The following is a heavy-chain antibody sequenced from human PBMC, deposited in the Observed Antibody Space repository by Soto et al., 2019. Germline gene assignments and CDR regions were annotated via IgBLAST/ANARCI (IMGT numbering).Heavy chain of an antibody. Sequence: GGSLRLSCAASGFTFSSYWMSWVRQAPGKGLEWVANIKQDGSEKYYVDSVKGRFTISRDNAKNSLYLQMNSLRAEDTAVYYCARVGPIAARPYYYYGMDVWGQGTTVTVSS. D-gene: IGHD6-6*01. V-gene: IGHV3-7*03. CDR3: ARVGPIAARPYYYYGMDV. CDR2: IKQDGSEK. J-gene: IGHJ6*02. CDR1: GFTFSSYW.